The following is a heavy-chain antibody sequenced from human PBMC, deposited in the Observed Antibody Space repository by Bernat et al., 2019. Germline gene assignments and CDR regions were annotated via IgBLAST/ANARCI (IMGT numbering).Heavy chain of an antibody. CDR2: TNEDGTDK. J-gene: IGHJ4*02. D-gene: IGHD6-19*01. V-gene: IGHV3-7*03. CDR1: GFTFSGYW. CDR3: ARDQWRIFDY. Sequence: EVQLVESGGGLVQPGGSLRLSCAASGFTFSGYWMGWVRQAPGKGLEWVASTNEDGTDKFYVDSVKGRFTISRDNTKNSLYLQMSSLRAEDTAVYYCARDQWRIFDYWGQGALVTVSS.